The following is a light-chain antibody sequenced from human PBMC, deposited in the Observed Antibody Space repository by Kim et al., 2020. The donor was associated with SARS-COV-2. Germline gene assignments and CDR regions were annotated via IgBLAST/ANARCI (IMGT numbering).Light chain of an antibody. CDR3: QSYDSSNQV. V-gene: IGLV6-57*03. CDR1: SGSIASNY. Sequence: GEAVTISGSRSSGSIASNYGQWYQQRPGSAPTTVIYEDNQRPSGVPDRFSGSIDSSSNSASLTISGLKTEDEADYYCQSYDSSNQVFGGGTQLTVL. J-gene: IGLJ3*02. CDR2: EDN.